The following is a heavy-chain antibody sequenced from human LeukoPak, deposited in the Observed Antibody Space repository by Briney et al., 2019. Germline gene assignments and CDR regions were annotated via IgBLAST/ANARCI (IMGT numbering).Heavy chain of an antibody. J-gene: IGHJ4*02. Sequence: GGSLRLSCAASGFTFNDYAMHWVRQAPGKGLEWVSGISWNSGSIGYADFVKGRFTISRDNAKNSLYLQVNSLRAEDTALYYCAKDFRRQQWLILDYWGQGTLVTVSS. D-gene: IGHD6-19*01. V-gene: IGHV3-9*01. CDR1: GFTFNDYA. CDR2: ISWNSGSI. CDR3: AKDFRRQQWLILDY.